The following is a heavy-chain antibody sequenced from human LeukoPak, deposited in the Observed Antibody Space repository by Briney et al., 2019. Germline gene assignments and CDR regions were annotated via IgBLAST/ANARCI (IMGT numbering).Heavy chain of an antibody. CDR1: GFTFSSYG. CDR2: IWYDGSNK. J-gene: IGHJ4*02. CDR3: AREATVAGTSALDY. D-gene: IGHD6-19*01. Sequence: GGSLRLSCAASGFTFSSYGMHWVRQAPGKGLEWVAVIWYDGSNKYYADSVKGRFTISRDNSKNTLYLQMNSLRAEDTAVYYCAREATVAGTSALDYWGQGTLVTVSS. V-gene: IGHV3-33*01.